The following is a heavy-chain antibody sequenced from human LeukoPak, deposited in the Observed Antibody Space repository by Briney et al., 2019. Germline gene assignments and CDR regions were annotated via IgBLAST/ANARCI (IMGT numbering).Heavy chain of an antibody. J-gene: IGHJ4*02. CDR3: ARDRPLYDSGCKGGY. Sequence: GGSLRLSCAASGFTFRSYSIKWVRQAPGKGLEWVSSISSSSSYIYYADSVKGRFTISRDNAKNSLYLQMNSLRAEDTVVYYCARDRPLYDSGCKGGYRGQGTLVTVSS. D-gene: IGHD6-19*01. V-gene: IGHV3-21*01. CDR1: GFTFRSYS. CDR2: ISSSSSYI.